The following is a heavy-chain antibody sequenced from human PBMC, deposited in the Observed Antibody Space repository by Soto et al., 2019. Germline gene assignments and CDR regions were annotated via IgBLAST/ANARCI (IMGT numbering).Heavy chain of an antibody. D-gene: IGHD4-4*01. Sequence: QVQLVQSGAEVKKPGSSVKVSCKASGGTFSSYAISWVRQAPGQGLEWMGGIIPIFGTANYAQKFQGRVTITADESTSTAYMELSSLRTEDTAVYYCARVGPMTTGRNNWFDPWGQGTLVTVSS. V-gene: IGHV1-69*01. CDR2: IIPIFGTA. CDR3: ARVGPMTTGRNNWFDP. CDR1: GGTFSSYA. J-gene: IGHJ5*02.